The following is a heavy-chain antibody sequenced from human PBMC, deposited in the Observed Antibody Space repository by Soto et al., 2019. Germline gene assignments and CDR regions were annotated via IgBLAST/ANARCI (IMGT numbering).Heavy chain of an antibody. J-gene: IGHJ6*02. D-gene: IGHD6-13*01. CDR2: ISSSGSTI. CDR3: ARDQEAGSFFPYYYGMDV. CDR1: GFTFSSYE. Sequence: GGSLRLSCAASGFTFSSYEMNWVRQAPGKGLEWVSYISSSGSTIYYADSVKGRFTISRDNAKNSLYLQMDSLRAEDTAVYYCARDQEAGSFFPYYYGMDVWGQGTTVTVSS. V-gene: IGHV3-48*03.